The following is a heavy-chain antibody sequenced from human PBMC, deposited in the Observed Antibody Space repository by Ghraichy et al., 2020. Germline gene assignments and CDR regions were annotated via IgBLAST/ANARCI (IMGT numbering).Heavy chain of an antibody. CDR2: VNPDESTK. CDR1: GFTLSYSW. CDR3: ARNPFNAALDY. V-gene: IGHV3-7*03. D-gene: IGHD6-25*01. Sequence: GGSLRLSCVGSGFTLSYSWMSWVRDVPGKGLEWVANVNPDESTKYYVDSVSGRFTISSVNAKNSVYLQMNNLRAEDTAVYYWARNPFNAALDYWGQGAQVTVSS. J-gene: IGHJ4*02.